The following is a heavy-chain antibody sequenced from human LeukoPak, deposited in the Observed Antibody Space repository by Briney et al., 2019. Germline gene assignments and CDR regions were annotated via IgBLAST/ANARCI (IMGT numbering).Heavy chain of an antibody. Sequence: ASVTVSFKASGYTFTGYYIHWVRQAPGQGLEWIGWINRHTAGTNYAQKFQGRVTMTTDTSISTSYMELSRLRVDDTAMYYCASGEHAYYFYYMDVWGKGTTVIVSS. CDR2: INRHTAGT. D-gene: IGHD2-21*01. J-gene: IGHJ6*03. CDR1: GYTFTGYY. V-gene: IGHV1-2*02. CDR3: ASGEHAYYFYYMDV.